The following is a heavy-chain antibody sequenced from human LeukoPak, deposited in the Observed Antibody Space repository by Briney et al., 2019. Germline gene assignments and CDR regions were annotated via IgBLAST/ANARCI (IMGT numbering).Heavy chain of an antibody. Sequence: GGSLRLSCAASGFTFSSYAMHWVRQAPGKGLEWVAVISYDGSNKYYADSVKGRFTISRDNSKNTLYLQMNSLRAEDTAVYYCARFNYYGSENLFWGQGTLVTVSS. D-gene: IGHD3-10*01. CDR2: ISYDGSNK. CDR3: ARFNYYGSENLF. CDR1: GFTFSSYA. V-gene: IGHV3-30-3*01. J-gene: IGHJ4*02.